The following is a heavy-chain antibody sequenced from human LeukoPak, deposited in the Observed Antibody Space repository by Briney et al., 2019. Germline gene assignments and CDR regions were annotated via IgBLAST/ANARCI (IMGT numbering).Heavy chain of an antibody. J-gene: IGHJ4*02. D-gene: IGHD4-17*01. Sequence: GASVKVSCKASGYTFTGYYIQWVRQAPGQGLEWMGWINPNSGGTNYAQKFQGRVTMTRDTSISTAYMELSRLRSDDTAVYYCARGQNIDGDYWPDYFDYWGQGTLVTVSS. CDR2: INPNSGGT. CDR3: ARGQNIDGDYWPDYFDY. CDR1: GYTFTGYY. V-gene: IGHV1-2*02.